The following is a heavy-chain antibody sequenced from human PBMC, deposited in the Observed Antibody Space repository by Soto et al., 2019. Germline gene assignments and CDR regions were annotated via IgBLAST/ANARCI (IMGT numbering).Heavy chain of an antibody. J-gene: IGHJ6*02. CDR1: SVSINSFTNHY. V-gene: IGHV4-59*11. CDR2: ISYSGCT. CDR3: ARDSPSYSSSPYNGMDV. Sequence: SETLSLTCTVSSVSINSFTNHYCSWLRQPPGKGLEWVGFISYSGCTNYNPSLSSRITPSVDTSKNQFSLNLSSVTAADTAVYYCARDSPSYSSSPYNGMDVWGPGTTVTVSS. D-gene: IGHD6-6*01.